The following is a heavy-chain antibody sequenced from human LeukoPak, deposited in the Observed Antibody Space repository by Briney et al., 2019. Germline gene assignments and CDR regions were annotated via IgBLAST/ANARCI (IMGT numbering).Heavy chain of an antibody. Sequence: PGGSLRLSCTGSGFTFSSYTLHWVRQAPGKELEWVSSISSGGTFVFYADSVTGRFTISRDNAKNSLYLQMNSLRVEDTAVYYCARDRNAASWGQGTLVTVSS. CDR3: ARDRNAAS. V-gene: IGHV3-21*01. CDR1: GFTFSSYT. CDR2: ISSGGTFV. J-gene: IGHJ5*02. D-gene: IGHD2-15*01.